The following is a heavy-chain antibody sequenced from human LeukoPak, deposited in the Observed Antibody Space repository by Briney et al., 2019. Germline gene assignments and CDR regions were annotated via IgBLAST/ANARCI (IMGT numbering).Heavy chain of an antibody. J-gene: IGHJ5*02. CDR2: IYFGGTT. CDR1: GDSINAYY. D-gene: IGHD6-13*01. CDR3: ARRRAEGGSNGHYNWFDP. Sequence: SETLSLTCTVSGDSINAYYWGWIRQPPGKGLEWIGYIYFGGTTKYNPSLESRVTISVDTSKNQFSLKLSSVTAADTAAYYCARRRAEGGSNGHYNWFDPWGQGILVTVSS. V-gene: IGHV4-59*08.